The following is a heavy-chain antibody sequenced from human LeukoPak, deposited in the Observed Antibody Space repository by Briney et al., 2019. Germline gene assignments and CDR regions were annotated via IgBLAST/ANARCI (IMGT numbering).Heavy chain of an antibody. CDR1: GFTFSSYA. CDR3: ARVHSSGWYFFYYYYGMDV. J-gene: IGHJ6*02. Sequence: GGSLRLSCAASGFTFSSYAMHWVRQAPGQGLEWVAVISYDGSNKYYADSVKGRFTISRDNSKNTLYLQMNSLRAEDTAVYYCARVHSSGWYFFYYYYGMDVWGQGTTVTVSS. D-gene: IGHD6-19*01. CDR2: ISYDGSNK. V-gene: IGHV3-30-3*01.